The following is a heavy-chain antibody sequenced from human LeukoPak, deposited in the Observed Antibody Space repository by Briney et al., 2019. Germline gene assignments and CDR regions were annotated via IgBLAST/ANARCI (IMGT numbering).Heavy chain of an antibody. Sequence: ASVKVSCKASGYTFTGYYMHWVRQAPGQGLEWMGWINPNSGGTNYAQKFQGRVTMTRDTSISTAYMELSRPRSDDTAVYYCASEPNYDYVWGSYRPVDYWGQGTLVTVSS. CDR3: ASEPNYDYVWGSYRPVDY. CDR1: GYTFTGYY. J-gene: IGHJ4*02. V-gene: IGHV1-2*02. D-gene: IGHD3-16*02. CDR2: INPNSGGT.